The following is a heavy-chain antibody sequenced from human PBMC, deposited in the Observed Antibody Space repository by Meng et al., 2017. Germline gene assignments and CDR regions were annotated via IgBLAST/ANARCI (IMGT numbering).Heavy chain of an antibody. Sequence: AAGPGLAEPSGSLSLTCPFSGGSISSSNWCSWVRQPPGKGLEWVGEIYHSGSTNYTPSLKSRVTISVDKSKNQFSLKLSSVTAADTAVYYCARDGRSWDWGQGTLVTVSS. J-gene: IGHJ4*02. D-gene: IGHD7-27*01. CDR1: GGSISSSNW. V-gene: IGHV4-4*02. CDR3: ARDGRSWD. CDR2: IYHSGST.